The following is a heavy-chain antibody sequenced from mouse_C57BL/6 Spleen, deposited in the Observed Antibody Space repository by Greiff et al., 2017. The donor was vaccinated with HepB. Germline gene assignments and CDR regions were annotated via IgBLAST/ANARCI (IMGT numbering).Heavy chain of an antibody. Sequence: VQLKESGGGLVKPGGSLKLSCAASGFTFSDYGMHWVRQAPEKGLEWVAYISSGSSTIYYADTVKGRFTISRDNAKNTLFLQMTSLRSEDTAMYYCARRHGSSPSSFCDYWGQGTTLTVSS. V-gene: IGHV5-17*01. CDR3: ARRHGSSPSSFCDY. J-gene: IGHJ2*01. CDR1: GFTFSDYG. D-gene: IGHD1-1*01. CDR2: ISSGSSTI.